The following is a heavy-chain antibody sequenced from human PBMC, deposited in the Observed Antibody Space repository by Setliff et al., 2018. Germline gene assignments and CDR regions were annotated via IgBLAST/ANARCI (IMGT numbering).Heavy chain of an antibody. CDR1: GFTFSSFW. CDR2: INQDGSGK. Sequence: PGGSLRLSCAASGFTFSSFWMSWVRQSPGGGLEWVANINQDGSGKFYVDSVKGRFTISRDNARNSLSLQMNSLRTEDTAVYYCFGAGTCSYWGQGTQVTVSS. V-gene: IGHV3-7*01. J-gene: IGHJ4*02. CDR3: FGAGTCSY. D-gene: IGHD3-10*01.